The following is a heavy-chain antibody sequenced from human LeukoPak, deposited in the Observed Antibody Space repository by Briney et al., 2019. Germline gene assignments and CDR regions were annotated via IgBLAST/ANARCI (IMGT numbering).Heavy chain of an antibody. J-gene: IGHJ6*02. Sequence: GGSLRLSCAASGFTFSSYSMNWVRKAPGKGLEWVSCLSSSSGYIYYAESVKGRFTISRDNAKNSLYLQMNSLRAEDTAVYYCARGFGELSECYGMDVWGQGTTVTVSS. D-gene: IGHD3-10*01. CDR1: GFTFSSYS. CDR2: LSSSSGYI. V-gene: IGHV3-21*01. CDR3: ARGFGELSECYGMDV.